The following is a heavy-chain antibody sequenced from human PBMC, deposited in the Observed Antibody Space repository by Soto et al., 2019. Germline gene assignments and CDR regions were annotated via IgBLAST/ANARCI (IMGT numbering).Heavy chain of an antibody. Sequence: GGSLRLSCAASEFTFSDYGMHWVRQAPGEGLEWVAVIWYDGSNYRYADFVKGRFTISRDNSKNTLYLQMNSLRVEGTAVYYCARDVTVGATYSGPYFYSMDVWGQGTTVTVSS. CDR3: ARDVTVGATYSGPYFYSMDV. CDR2: IWYDGSNY. CDR1: EFTFSDYG. J-gene: IGHJ6*02. D-gene: IGHD1-26*01. V-gene: IGHV3-33*01.